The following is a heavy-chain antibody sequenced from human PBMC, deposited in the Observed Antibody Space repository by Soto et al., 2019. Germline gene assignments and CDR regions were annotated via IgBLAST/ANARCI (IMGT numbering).Heavy chain of an antibody. CDR1: GYTFTSYG. Sequence: QVQLVQSGAEVKKPGASVKVSCKASGYTFTSYGISWVRQAPGQGLEWMGWISAYNGNTNYAQKLQGRVTMTTDTSARTACLELRSLRSDDRAVYSCVRDGIAAGRTPLSFRGQGTLVTVSS. CDR2: ISAYNGNT. CDR3: VRDGIAAGRTPLSF. D-gene: IGHD6-13*01. J-gene: IGHJ4*03. V-gene: IGHV1-18*01.